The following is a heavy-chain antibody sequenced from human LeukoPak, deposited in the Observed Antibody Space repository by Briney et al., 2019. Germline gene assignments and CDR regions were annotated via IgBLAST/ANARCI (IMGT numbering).Heavy chain of an antibody. CDR2: IYYSGST. J-gene: IGHJ5*02. CDR1: GGSISSYY. Sequence: SETLSLTCTVSGGSISSYYWSWIRRPPGKGLEWIGYIYYSGSTNYNPSLKSRVSISVDTSKNQFSLKLRSVTAADTAVYYCATSSGWYERNTWGGWFDPWGQGTLVTVSS. V-gene: IGHV4-59*01. D-gene: IGHD6-19*01. CDR3: ATSSGWYERNTWGGWFDP.